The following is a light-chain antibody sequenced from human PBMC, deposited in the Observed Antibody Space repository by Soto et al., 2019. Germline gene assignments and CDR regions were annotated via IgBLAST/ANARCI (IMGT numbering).Light chain of an antibody. CDR3: LQDHDDSWT. Sequence: ATQMTQSPSSLSASLGDRITITCRASRGIGSDLSWYQQKPGKAPTLLIYAASNLQSGVPSRFRGSRSGTEFTLTVSSLQPEDFATYYCLQDHDDSWTFGQGTKVDI. J-gene: IGKJ1*01. CDR2: AAS. CDR1: RGIGSD. V-gene: IGKV1-6*01.